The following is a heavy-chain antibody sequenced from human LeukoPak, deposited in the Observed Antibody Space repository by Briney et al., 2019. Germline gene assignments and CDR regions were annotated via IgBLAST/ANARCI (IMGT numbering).Heavy chain of an antibody. CDR3: TTAPVVAATFYFDY. D-gene: IGHD2-15*01. J-gene: IGHJ4*02. CDR2: IKSKTDGGTT. V-gene: IGHV3-15*01. CDR1: GFTFSNAW. Sequence: PGGSLRLYGAASGFTFSNAWMSWVRQAPGKGLEWVGRIKSKTDGGTTDYAAPVKGRFTISRDDSKNTLYLQMNSLKTEDTAVYYCTTAPVVAATFYFDYWGQGTLVTVSS.